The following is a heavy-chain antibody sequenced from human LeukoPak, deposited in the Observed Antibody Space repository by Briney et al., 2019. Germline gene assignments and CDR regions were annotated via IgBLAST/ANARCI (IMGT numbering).Heavy chain of an antibody. J-gene: IGHJ4*02. CDR3: TGGTTTLSGY. CDR1: GFPFNASA. Sequence: GGSLRLSCATSGFPFNASAIHWVRQAPGKGLEWVGRIKGKPTNYATAYAASVTGRFIVSRDDSKNMAYLQMNSLKIDDTAIYYCTGGTTTLSGYWGQGTLVTVSS. CDR2: IKGKPTNYAT. D-gene: IGHD4-11*01. V-gene: IGHV3-73*01.